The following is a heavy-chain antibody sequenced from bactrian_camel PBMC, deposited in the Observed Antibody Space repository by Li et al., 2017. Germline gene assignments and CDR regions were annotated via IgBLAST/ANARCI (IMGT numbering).Heavy chain of an antibody. D-gene: IGHD6*01. V-gene: IGHV3S55*01. CDR3: AADRPPICTVVSGTLFGY. CDR2: IESDGST. Sequence: HVQLVESGGGSVQVGGSLTLSCVASGDTIGRYCMGWFRQVPDREREGVVGIESDGSTSYADSVKGRFTISQDNAKNTLYLQMKSLKVEDTAMYYCAADRPPICTVVSGTLFGYWGQGTQVTVS. CDR1: GDTIGRYC. J-gene: IGHJ6*01.